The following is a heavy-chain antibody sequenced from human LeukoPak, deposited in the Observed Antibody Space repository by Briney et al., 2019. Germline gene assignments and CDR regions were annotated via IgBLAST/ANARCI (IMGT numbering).Heavy chain of an antibody. Sequence: SETLSLTCTVSGGSISSGSYYWGWIRQPPGKGPEWIGSINYSGNTYYNPSLKSRVTISVDTSKTHFSLKLSSVTAADTAVYYCAVGVGATQFDPWGQGTLVTVSS. CDR3: AVGVGATQFDP. CDR1: GGSISSGSYY. CDR2: INYSGNT. J-gene: IGHJ5*02. V-gene: IGHV4-39*02. D-gene: IGHD1-26*01.